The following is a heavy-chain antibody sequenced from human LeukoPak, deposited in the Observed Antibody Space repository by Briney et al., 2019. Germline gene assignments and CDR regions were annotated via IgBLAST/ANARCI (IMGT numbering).Heavy chain of an antibody. CDR2: IYTSGST. D-gene: IGHD2-21*01. CDR3: ARAQRVVVMAFWFDP. Sequence: PSETLSLTCTVSGGSISSYYWSWIRQPAGKGLEWIGRIYTSGSTNYNPSLKSRVTMSVDTSKNQFSLKLSSVTAADTAVYYCARAQRVVVMAFWFDPWGQGTLVTVSS. J-gene: IGHJ5*02. CDR1: GGSISSYY. V-gene: IGHV4-4*07.